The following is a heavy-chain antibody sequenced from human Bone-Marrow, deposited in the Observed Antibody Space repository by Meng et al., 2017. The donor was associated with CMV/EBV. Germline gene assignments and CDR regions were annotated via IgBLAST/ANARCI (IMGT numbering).Heavy chain of an antibody. J-gene: IGHJ1*01. Sequence: SVKVSCKASGFTFSTYVITWVRQAPGQGLEWMGGIIPILGIANYAQKFQGRVTITADKSTSTAYMELSSLRSEDTAVYYCARVGRCSSTSCLRKYFQHWGQGTLVTVSS. V-gene: IGHV1-69*10. D-gene: IGHD2-2*01. CDR2: IIPILGIA. CDR3: ARVGRCSSTSCLRKYFQH. CDR1: GFTFSTYV.